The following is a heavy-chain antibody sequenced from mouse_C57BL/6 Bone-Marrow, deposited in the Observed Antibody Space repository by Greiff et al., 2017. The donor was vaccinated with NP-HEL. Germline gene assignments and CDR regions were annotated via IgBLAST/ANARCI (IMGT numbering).Heavy chain of an antibody. Sequence: VKLQESGPGLVQPSQSLSITCTVSGFSLTSYGVHWVRQSPGKGLEWLGVIWSGGSPDYNAAFISRLSISKDNSKSQVFFKMNSLQADDTDIYYCASDGYFPFAYWGQGTLVTVSA. J-gene: IGHJ3*01. D-gene: IGHD2-3*01. CDR1: GFSLTSYG. V-gene: IGHV2-2*01. CDR2: IWSGGSP. CDR3: ASDGYFPFAY.